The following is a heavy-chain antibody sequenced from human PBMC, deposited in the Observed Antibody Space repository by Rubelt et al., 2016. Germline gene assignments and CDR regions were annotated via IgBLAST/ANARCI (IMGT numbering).Heavy chain of an antibody. CDR3: ARHPISGYDFWSGNYGMDV. V-gene: IGHV4-34*01. Sequence: QVQLQQWGAGLLKPSETLSLTCAVYGGSFSGYYWSWIRQPPGKGLEWIGEINHSGSTSYNPSLKSRVTISVDTSKNQFSLKLSSVTAADTAVYYCARHPISGYDFWSGNYGMDVWGQGTTVTVSS. D-gene: IGHD3-3*01. CDR1: GGSFSGYY. J-gene: IGHJ6*02. CDR2: INHSGST.